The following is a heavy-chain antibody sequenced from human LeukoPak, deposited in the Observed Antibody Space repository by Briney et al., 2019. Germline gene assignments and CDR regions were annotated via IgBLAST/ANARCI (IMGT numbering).Heavy chain of an antibody. CDR2: IYYSGST. CDR1: GGSISNYY. Sequence: SETLSLTCSVSGGSISNYYWSWIRQPPGKGLEWIGSIYYSGSTYYNPSLKSRVTISVDTSKNQFSLKLSSVTAADTAVYYCARVVPAAFIWGQGTLVTVSS. CDR3: ARVVPAAFI. V-gene: IGHV4-39*01. J-gene: IGHJ4*02. D-gene: IGHD2-2*01.